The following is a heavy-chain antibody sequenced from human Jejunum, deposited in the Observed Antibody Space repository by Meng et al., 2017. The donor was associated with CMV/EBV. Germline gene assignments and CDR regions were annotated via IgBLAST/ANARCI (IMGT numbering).Heavy chain of an antibody. Sequence: FPNYAMNWVRQAPGQGLEWMGWINTNTGNPTYAQGFTGRYVFSLDTSVSTAYLQISSLRAEDTAVYYCARDRRYCSDTSCYRDFVFDYWGQGTLVTVSS. V-gene: IGHV7-4-1*02. J-gene: IGHJ4*02. CDR1: FPNYA. CDR3: ARDRRYCSDTSCYRDFVFDY. CDR2: INTNTGNP. D-gene: IGHD2-2*01.